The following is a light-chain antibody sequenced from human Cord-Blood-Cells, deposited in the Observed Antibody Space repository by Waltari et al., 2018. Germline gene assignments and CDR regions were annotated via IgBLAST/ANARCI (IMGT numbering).Light chain of an antibody. V-gene: IGLV3-1*01. CDR2: QHS. CDR1: NLGDKY. Sequence: SYELTQPPSVSVSPGQTASITCSGDNLGDKYACWYQQNPGQSPVLGIYQHSKRPSGIPERLSGSNSGNTAALNISGTQAMDEADYYWQAWDSSTYVFGTGTQVTVL. CDR3: QAWDSSTYV. J-gene: IGLJ1*01.